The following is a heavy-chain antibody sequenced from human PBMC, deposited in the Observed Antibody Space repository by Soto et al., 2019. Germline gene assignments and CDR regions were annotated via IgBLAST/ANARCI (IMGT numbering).Heavy chain of an antibody. J-gene: IGHJ4*02. CDR2: ISHNVSIQ. CDR3: VGGSLLY. V-gene: IGHV3-30*04. Sequence: GGSLRLSCAASGRSFRNYAMHWIRQDPGKGLEWVTMISHNVSIQFYADSVKGRFTISRDNSKDTLYLQMNNLTPEDTAVYYCVGGSLLYWGQGTPVTVSS. CDR1: GRSFRNYA.